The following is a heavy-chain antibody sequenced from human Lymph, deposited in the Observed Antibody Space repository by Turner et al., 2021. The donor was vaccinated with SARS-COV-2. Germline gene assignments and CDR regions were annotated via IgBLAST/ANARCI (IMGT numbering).Heavy chain of an antibody. Sequence: QVQLVQSGDEVKEPGASVQVPCKASGYTFTGYYMHWVRQAPGQGLEWMGWINPDSGGTNYAQNFQDRVTMTRDTSISTAYMELSRLRSDDTAVYYCARGGLYYYDSSAYYGDAFDFWGQGTMVTVSS. D-gene: IGHD3-22*01. J-gene: IGHJ3*01. V-gene: IGHV1-2*02. CDR3: ARGGLYYYDSSAYYGDAFDF. CDR2: INPDSGGT. CDR1: GYTFTGYY.